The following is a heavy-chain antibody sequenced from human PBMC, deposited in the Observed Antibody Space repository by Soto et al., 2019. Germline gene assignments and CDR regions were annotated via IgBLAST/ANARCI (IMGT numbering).Heavy chain of an antibody. CDR2: ISPYTGNT. Sequence: QVQLVQSGDEVKKPGASVKVSCKASGYIFVNYGIAWVRQAPRQGLEWMGWISPYTGNTHSASKVQGRLTITTDTATSTAYMDLGSLTSDDTAVYYCVMVDNYVTPTPQDVWGQGTTVTVSS. V-gene: IGHV1-18*01. J-gene: IGHJ6*02. CDR1: GYIFVNYG. D-gene: IGHD3-16*01. CDR3: VMVDNYVTPTPQDV.